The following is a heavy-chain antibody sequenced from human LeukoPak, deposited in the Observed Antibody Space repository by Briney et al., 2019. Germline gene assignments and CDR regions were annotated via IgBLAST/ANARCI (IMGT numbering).Heavy chain of an antibody. CDR3: AREVIEWLVRKPGDY. D-gene: IGHD6-19*01. V-gene: IGHV7-4-1*02. CDR1: GYTFTSYA. CDR2: INTNTGNP. J-gene: IGHJ4*02. Sequence: ASVKVSCKASGYTFTSYAMNWVRQAPGQGLEWMGWINTNTGNPTYAQGFTGRFVFSLDTSVSTAYLQISSLKAEDTAVYYCAREVIEWLVRKPGDYWGQGTLVTVSS.